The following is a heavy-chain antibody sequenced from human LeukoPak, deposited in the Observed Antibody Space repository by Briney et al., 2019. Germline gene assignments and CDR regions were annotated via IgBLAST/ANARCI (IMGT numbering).Heavy chain of an antibody. V-gene: IGHV1-69*05. J-gene: IGHJ5*02. CDR2: IIPIFGTA. Sequence: ASVKVSCKASGGTFSSYAISWVRQAPGQGLEWMGGIIPIFGTANYAQKFQGRVTITTDESTSTAYMELSSLRSEDTAVYYCARDNYAGANWFDPWGQGTLVTSPQ. CDR1: GGTFSSYA. CDR3: ARDNYAGANWFDP. D-gene: IGHD1-7*01.